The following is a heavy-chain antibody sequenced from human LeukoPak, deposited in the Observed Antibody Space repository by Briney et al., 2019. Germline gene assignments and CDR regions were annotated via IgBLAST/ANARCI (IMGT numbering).Heavy chain of an antibody. CDR1: GGSISSYY. D-gene: IGHD6-19*01. CDR3: ARYGLYSSGWYFDY. CDR2: VDYSGST. Sequence: SETLSLTCTVSGGSISSYYWSWIRQPPGKGLEWIGYVDYSGSTNSNPSLKSRVTISVDTSKNQFSLKLSSVTAADTAVYYCARYGLYSSGWYFDYWGQGTLVTVSS. V-gene: IGHV4-59*01. J-gene: IGHJ4*02.